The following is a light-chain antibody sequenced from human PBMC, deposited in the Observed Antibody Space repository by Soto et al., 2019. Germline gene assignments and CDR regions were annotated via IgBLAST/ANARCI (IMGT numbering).Light chain of an antibody. CDR1: QSVSSSY. CDR2: DAS. J-gene: IGKJ1*01. Sequence: EIVLTQSPGTLSLSPGERATLSCRASQSVSSSYLAWYQQKPGQAPRLLIYDASSRAAGIPDRFSGSGSETDFTLTISRLEPEDFAVYYCQQYARSWTFGQGTKVEIK. CDR3: QQYARSWT. V-gene: IGKV3-20*01.